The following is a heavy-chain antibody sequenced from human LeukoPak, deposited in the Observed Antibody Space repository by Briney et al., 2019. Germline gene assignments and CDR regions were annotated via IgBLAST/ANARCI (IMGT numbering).Heavy chain of an antibody. D-gene: IGHD1-1*01. CDR1: GGSISSGDYS. Sequence: SETLSLTCAVSGGSISSGDYSWSWIRQPPGKGLEWIGYIFQSGSTYYNPSLKSRVTITVDRSKNQFSLRLSSVTAADTAVYYCATWRTAKTGFDYWGQGTLVTVSS. CDR3: ATWRTAKTGFDY. V-gene: IGHV4-30-2*01. CDR2: IFQSGST. J-gene: IGHJ4*02.